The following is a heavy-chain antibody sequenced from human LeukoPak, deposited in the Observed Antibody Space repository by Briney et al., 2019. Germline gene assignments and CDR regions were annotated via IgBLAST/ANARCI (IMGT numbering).Heavy chain of an antibody. CDR3: AKDIHDYGDYPHYFDY. J-gene: IGHJ4*02. D-gene: IGHD4-17*01. Sequence: GGSLRLSCAVSGFTFSSYGMHWVRQAPGKGLEWVAVISYDGSNKYYADSVKGRFTISRDKSKDTLYLQMTSLRAEDTAVYYCAKDIHDYGDYPHYFDYWGQGTLVTVSS. CDR2: ISYDGSNK. V-gene: IGHV3-30*18. CDR1: GFTFSSYG.